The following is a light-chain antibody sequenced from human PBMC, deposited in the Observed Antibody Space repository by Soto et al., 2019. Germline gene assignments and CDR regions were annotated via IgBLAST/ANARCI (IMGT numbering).Light chain of an antibody. CDR1: SGHSTYA. CDR3: QTWDIGIPV. CDR2: VNNDGRH. Sequence: QSVLTQSPSASASXXXXXXLTCTLTSGHSTYAIAWHQQQPEKGPRYLMKVNNDGRHIKGDGIPDRFSGSSSGAERYLTISSLQSEDEADYYCQTWDIGIPVFGGGTKVTVL. V-gene: IGLV4-69*01. J-gene: IGLJ2*01.